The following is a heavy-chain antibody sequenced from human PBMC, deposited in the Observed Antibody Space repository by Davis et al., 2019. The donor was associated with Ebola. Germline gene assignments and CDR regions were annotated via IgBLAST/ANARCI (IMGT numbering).Heavy chain of an antibody. CDR1: GFTFSDYY. Sequence: GGSLRLSCAASGFTFSDYYMSWIRQAPGKGLEWVAVISYDGSNKYYADSVKGRFTISRDNSKNTLYLQMNSLRAEDTAVYYCAGEGGMDVWGKGTTVTVSS. J-gene: IGHJ6*04. CDR3: AGEGGMDV. V-gene: IGHV3-30*03. CDR2: ISYDGSNK.